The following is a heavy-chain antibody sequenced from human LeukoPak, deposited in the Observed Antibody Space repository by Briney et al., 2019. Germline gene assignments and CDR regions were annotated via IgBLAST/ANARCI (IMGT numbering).Heavy chain of an antibody. CDR3: ARDNWNYGSSMDV. CDR2: IYYSGST. Sequence: SETLSLTCTISGGSVSSYYWSWIRQPPGKGLEWIGYIYYSGSTNYNPSLKSRVTISVDTSKNQFSLKLSSVTAADTAVYHCARDNWNYGSSMDVWGQGTTVTVSS. V-gene: IGHV4-59*02. J-gene: IGHJ6*02. CDR1: GGSVSSYY. D-gene: IGHD1-7*01.